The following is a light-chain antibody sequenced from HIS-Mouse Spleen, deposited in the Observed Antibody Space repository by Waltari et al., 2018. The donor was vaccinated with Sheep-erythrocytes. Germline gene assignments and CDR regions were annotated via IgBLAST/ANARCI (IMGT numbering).Light chain of an antibody. CDR2: SNN. Sequence: QSVLTQPPSASGTPGQRVTISCSGSSSTIGSNTVNCYQQLPGTAPKLPIYSNNQRPSGVPDRFSGSKSGTSASLAISGLQSEDEADYYCAAWDDSLNGVVFGGGTKLTVL. J-gene: IGLJ2*01. V-gene: IGLV1-44*01. CDR3: AAWDDSLNGVV. CDR1: SSTIGSNT.